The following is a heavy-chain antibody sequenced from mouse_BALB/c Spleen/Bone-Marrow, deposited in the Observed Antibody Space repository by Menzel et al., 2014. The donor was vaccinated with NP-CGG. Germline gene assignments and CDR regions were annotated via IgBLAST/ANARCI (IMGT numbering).Heavy chain of an antibody. CDR2: SDPENGYT. Sequence: EVHLVESGAELVRPGALVKLSCKGSGFNIKDYYMHWVKQRPEQGLEWIGWSDPENGYTIFDPKFQGKASITADTSSNTAYLQLSSLTSEDTAVYYCAPYYGNYGFAYWGQGTLVTVSA. CDR1: GFNIKDYY. V-gene: IGHV14-1*02. CDR3: APYYGNYGFAY. J-gene: IGHJ3*01. D-gene: IGHD2-10*01.